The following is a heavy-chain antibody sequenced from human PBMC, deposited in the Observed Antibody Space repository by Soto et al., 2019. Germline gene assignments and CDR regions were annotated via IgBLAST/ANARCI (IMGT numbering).Heavy chain of an antibody. Sequence: EVQLVESGGGLVKPGGSLRLSCAASGFTFSSYSMNWVRQAPGKGLEWVSSISSSSSYIYYADSVKGRFTISRDNANNSLYLQMNSLRAEETAVYYCASDRPARPRKGGPAHYRGQGTLVTVSS. V-gene: IGHV3-21*01. J-gene: IGHJ4*02. CDR1: GFTFSSYS. CDR3: ASDRPARPRKGGPAHY. CDR2: ISSSSSYI. D-gene: IGHD6-6*01.